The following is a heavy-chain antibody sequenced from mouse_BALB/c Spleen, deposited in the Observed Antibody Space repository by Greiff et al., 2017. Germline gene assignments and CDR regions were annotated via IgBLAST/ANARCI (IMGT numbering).Heavy chain of an antibody. J-gene: IGHJ3*01. Sequence: QVQLQQSGAELMKPGASVKISCKATGYTFSSYWIEWVKQRPGHGLEWIGEILPGSGSTNYNEKFKGKATFTADTSSNTAYMQLSSLTSEDSAVYYCARRGIYYDYDGGAWFAYWGQGTLVTVSA. CDR2: ILPGSGST. D-gene: IGHD2-4*01. V-gene: IGHV1-9*01. CDR3: ARRGIYYDYDGGAWFAY. CDR1: GYTFSSYW.